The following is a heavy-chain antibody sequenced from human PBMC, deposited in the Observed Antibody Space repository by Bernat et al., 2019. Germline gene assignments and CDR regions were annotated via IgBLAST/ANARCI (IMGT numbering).Heavy chain of an antibody. D-gene: IGHD3-10*01. J-gene: IGHJ6*02. V-gene: IGHV1-3*01. CDR2: INAGNGNT. CDR1: GYTFTSYA. Sequence: QVQLVQSGAEVKKPGASVKVSCKASGYTFTSYAMHWVRQAPGQRLEWMGWINAGNGNTKYSQKFQGRVTITRDTSASTAYMELISLRSEDTAVYYCARARTFVNYYGSGSYNRGYYYYGMDVWGQGTTVTVSS. CDR3: ARARTFVNYYGSGSYNRGYYYYGMDV.